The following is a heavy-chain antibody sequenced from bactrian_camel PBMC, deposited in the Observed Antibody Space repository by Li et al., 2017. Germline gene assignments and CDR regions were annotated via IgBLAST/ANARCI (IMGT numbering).Heavy chain of an antibody. J-gene: IGHJ4*01. CDR2: DCTLRGNT. Sequence: HVQLVESGGGSVQAGGSLRLSCDATGSTSTGYTPGTNCMGWFRQAPGKEREGVAGDCTLRGNTYYADSVKGRFTISQDSANDTLYLQMNDLKPEDTAMYYCAEGLFKCTDILSLRGRSGVEGQGTQVTVS. CDR1: GSTSTGYTPGTNC. D-gene: IGHD3*01. V-gene: IGHV3S6*01.